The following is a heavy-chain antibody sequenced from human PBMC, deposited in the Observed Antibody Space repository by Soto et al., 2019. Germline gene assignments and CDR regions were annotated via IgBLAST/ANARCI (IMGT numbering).Heavy chain of an antibody. J-gene: IGHJ4*02. D-gene: IGHD6-19*01. Sequence: QVQLQESGPGLVKPSGTLSLTCAVSGDSVSSTHWWNWVRQPPGKGLEWIGEMYHSGSTNYNPSLTRRVTISVDKSKNQFSLRLSSVTAADTAVYYCAASPGWWRLDHWGQGTLVTVPS. CDR3: AASPGWWRLDH. V-gene: IGHV4-4*02. CDR1: GDSVSSTHW. CDR2: MYHSGST.